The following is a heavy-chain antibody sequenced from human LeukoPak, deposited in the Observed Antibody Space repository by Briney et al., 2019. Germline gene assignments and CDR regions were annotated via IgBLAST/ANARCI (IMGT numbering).Heavy chain of an antibody. J-gene: IGHJ3*02. CDR3: ARDGHTVTYAFDI. Sequence: GGSLRLSXAASGFTFSSYWMSWVRQTPGKGLEWVANIKQDGSEKYYVDSVKGRFTISRDNAKNSLYLQMNSLRAEDTAVYYCARDGHTVTYAFDIWGQGTMVTVSS. CDR2: IKQDGSEK. V-gene: IGHV3-7*01. D-gene: IGHD4-11*01. CDR1: GFTFSSYW.